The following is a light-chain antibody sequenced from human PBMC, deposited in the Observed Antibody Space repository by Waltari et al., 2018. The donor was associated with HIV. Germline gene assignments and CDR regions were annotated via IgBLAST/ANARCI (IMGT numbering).Light chain of an antibody. CDR1: SSNIGSNT. V-gene: IGLV1-44*01. CDR3: AAWDDGLNGYV. J-gene: IGLJ1*01. Sequence: QSVLTQPPSASGTPGQRVTISCSGSSSNIGSNTVNWYQQLPGTAPKLLIYSNNPRPSGVPDRFSGSKSGTSASLAISGLQSEDEADYYCAAWDDGLNGYVFGTGTKVTVL. CDR2: SNN.